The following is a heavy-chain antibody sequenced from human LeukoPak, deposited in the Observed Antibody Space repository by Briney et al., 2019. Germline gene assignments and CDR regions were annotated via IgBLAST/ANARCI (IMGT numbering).Heavy chain of an antibody. J-gene: IGHJ3*02. CDR3: AKEGGRSGVNAFDI. D-gene: IGHD5-12*01. V-gene: IGHV3-7*01. Sequence: GGSLRLSCAASGFTFSNYWMSWVRQAPGKGLEWVANIKQDGSEKNYVDSVKGRFTISRDNAKNSLYLQMNSLRAEDTAVYYCAKEGGRSGVNAFDIWGQGTMVTVSS. CDR1: GFTFSNYW. CDR2: IKQDGSEK.